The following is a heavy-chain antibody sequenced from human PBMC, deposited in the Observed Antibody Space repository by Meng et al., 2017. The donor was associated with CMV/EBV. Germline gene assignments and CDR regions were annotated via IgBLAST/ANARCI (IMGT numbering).Heavy chain of an antibody. CDR3: ARESSGFPLDY. CDR2: ITTSGGT. V-gene: IGHV4-4*07. D-gene: IGHD3-22*01. J-gene: IGHJ4*02. CDR1: GGSMGGHR. Sequence: LTCIVSGGSMGGHRWGWIRQPARRGLEWLGRITTSGGTDYNPSLKSLVTVSIDTSKNQFSLILSPVTAADTAVYYCARESSGFPLDYWGQGTLVTVSS.